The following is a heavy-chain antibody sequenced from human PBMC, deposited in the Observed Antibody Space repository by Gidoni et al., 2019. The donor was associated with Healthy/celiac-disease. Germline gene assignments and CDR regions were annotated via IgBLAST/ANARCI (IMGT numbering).Heavy chain of an antibody. Sequence: QVQLVQSGAEVKKPGSSVKVSCKASGGTFSSYAISWVRQAPGQGLEWMGGIIPIFGTANYAQKFHGRVTITADESTSTAYMELSSLRSEDTAVYYCARSSMIVVVMEYYFDYWGQGTLVTVSS. CDR3: ARSSMIVVVMEYYFDY. CDR1: GGTFSSYA. D-gene: IGHD3-22*01. V-gene: IGHV1-69*01. J-gene: IGHJ4*02. CDR2: IIPIFGTA.